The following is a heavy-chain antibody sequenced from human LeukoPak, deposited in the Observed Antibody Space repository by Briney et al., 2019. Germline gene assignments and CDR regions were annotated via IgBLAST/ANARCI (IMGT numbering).Heavy chain of an antibody. CDR2: ISSSSSYI. J-gene: IGHJ4*02. CDR1: GFTFSSYS. CDR3: AKGPLDYIHGTHYFDY. Sequence: GGSLRLSCAASGFTFSSYSMNWVRQSPGKGLEWVSSISSSSSYIYSADSVKGRFTISRDNSKNTLYLQMNSLRAEDTAVYYCAKGPLDYIHGTHYFDYWGQGTLVTVSS. D-gene: IGHD4-11*01. V-gene: IGHV3-21*04.